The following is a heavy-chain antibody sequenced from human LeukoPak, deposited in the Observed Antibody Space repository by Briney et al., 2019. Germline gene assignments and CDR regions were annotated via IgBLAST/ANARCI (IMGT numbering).Heavy chain of an antibody. D-gene: IGHD6-6*01. V-gene: IGHV1-18*01. CDR2: ISANNGNT. J-gene: IGHJ5*02. Sequence: GSSVKVSCKASGYTFTSYGISWVRQAPGQGLEWMGWISANNGNTNYAQKLQGRVTMTTDTSTSTAYMELRSLRSDDTAVYYCARNLYSSSSTDWFDPWGQGTLVTVSS. CDR3: ARNLYSSSSTDWFDP. CDR1: GYTFTSYG.